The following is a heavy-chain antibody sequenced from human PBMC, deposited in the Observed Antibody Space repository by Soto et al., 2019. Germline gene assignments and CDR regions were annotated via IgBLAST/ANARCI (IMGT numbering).Heavy chain of an antibody. CDR1: GYTFTNYG. V-gene: IGHV1-18*04. CDR2: ISGYNGNT. J-gene: IGHJ6*02. CDR3: ARDREHYYHYGMDV. Sequence: QVQLVESGAEVKKPGASVKVSCKASGYTFTNYGISWVRQAPGQGLEWMGWISGYNGNTKYAQKFQGRVTMTTDTPTNTAYMDLRSLRSDDTAVYYCARDREHYYHYGMDVWGQGTTVTVS.